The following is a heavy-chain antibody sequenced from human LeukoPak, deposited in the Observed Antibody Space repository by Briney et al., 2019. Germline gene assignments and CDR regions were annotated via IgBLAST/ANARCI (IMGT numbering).Heavy chain of an antibody. CDR2: ISYDGSNK. V-gene: IGHV3-30*18. Sequence: GGSLRLSCAASGLTFSSYGMHWVRQAPGKGLEWVAVISYDGSNKYYADSVEGRFTISRDNSKNTLYLQMNSLRAEDTAVYYCAKDRDYYYRSGCYYWGQGTLVTVSS. D-gene: IGHD3-22*01. CDR3: AKDRDYYYRSGCYY. J-gene: IGHJ4*02. CDR1: GLTFSSYG.